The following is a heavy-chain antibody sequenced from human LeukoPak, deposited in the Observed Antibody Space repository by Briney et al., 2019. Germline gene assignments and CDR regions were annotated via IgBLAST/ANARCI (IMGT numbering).Heavy chain of an antibody. Sequence: GGSLRLSXAASGFTFSSYWMSWVRQAPGKGMELVANIKQDGSEKYYVDSVKGRFTISRDNAKNSLYLQMNSLRAGDTAVYHCARDLATSGKYYYYYYMDVWGKGTTVTVSS. V-gene: IGHV3-7*01. CDR2: IKQDGSEK. D-gene: IGHD3-10*01. J-gene: IGHJ6*03. CDR3: ARDLATSGKYYYYYYMDV. CDR1: GFTFSSYW.